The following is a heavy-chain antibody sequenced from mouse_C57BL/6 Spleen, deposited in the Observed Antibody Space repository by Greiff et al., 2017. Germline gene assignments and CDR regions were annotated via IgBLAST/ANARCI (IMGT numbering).Heavy chain of an antibody. CDR3: ARYDYDPPWFAY. J-gene: IGHJ3*01. V-gene: IGHV1-26*01. D-gene: IGHD2-4*01. CDR2: INPNNGGT. Sequence: EVQLQQSGPELVKPGALVKISCKASGYTFTDYYMNWVKQSHGKSLEWFGDINPNNGGTSYNQKFKGKATLTVDKSSSTAYMELRSLTSEDSAVYYCARYDYDPPWFAYWGQGTLVTVSA. CDR1: GYTFTDYY.